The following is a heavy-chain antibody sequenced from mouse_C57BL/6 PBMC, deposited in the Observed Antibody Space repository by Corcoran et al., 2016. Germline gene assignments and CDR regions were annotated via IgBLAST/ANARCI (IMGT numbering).Heavy chain of an antibody. CDR3: ARHEDYYGSSYVYCYFDV. Sequence: QVQLQQSGAELVKHGASVKLSCTASGYTFTEYTIHWVKQRSGQGLEWIGWFYPGSGSIKYNAKFKDKATLTADKSSSTVYMELSRLTSEDSAVYFCARHEDYYGSSYVYCYFDVWGTGTTVTVAS. J-gene: IGHJ1*03. CDR2: FYPGSGSI. CDR1: GYTFTEYT. D-gene: IGHD1-1*01. V-gene: IGHV1-62-2*01.